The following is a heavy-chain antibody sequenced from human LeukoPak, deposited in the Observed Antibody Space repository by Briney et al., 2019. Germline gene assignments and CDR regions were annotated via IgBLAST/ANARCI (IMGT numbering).Heavy chain of an antibody. Sequence: QSGGSLRLSCAASGFTFSILDMSWVRQAPGKGLEWVSAISGNGGSTYYADSVKGRFTISRDNSKNTLYLQMNSLRAEDTAVYYCAKDLGGNDGRAAAGTNLDYWGQGTLVTVSS. V-gene: IGHV3-23*01. CDR2: ISGNGGST. CDR3: AKDLGGNDGRAAAGTNLDY. J-gene: IGHJ4*02. CDR1: GFTFSILD. D-gene: IGHD6-13*01.